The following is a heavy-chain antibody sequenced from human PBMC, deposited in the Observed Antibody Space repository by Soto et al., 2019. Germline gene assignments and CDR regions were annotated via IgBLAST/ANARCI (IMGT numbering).Heavy chain of an antibody. V-gene: IGHV4-59*01. CDR2: IYYSGST. Sequence: PAETLSLTCTATGGPISSYYWSWIRQPPGKGLEWIGYIYYSGSTNYNPSLKSRVTISVDTSKNQFSLKLSSVTAADTAVYYCAGPYRYAFWSCYHPRSYFDYSGQGTLVTVSS. D-gene: IGHD3-3*01. CDR1: GGPISSYY. J-gene: IGHJ4*02. CDR3: AGPYRYAFWSCYHPRSYFDY.